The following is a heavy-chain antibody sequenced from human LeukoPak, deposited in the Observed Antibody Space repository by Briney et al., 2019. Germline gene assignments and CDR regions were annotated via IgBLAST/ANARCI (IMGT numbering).Heavy chain of an antibody. Sequence: GASVKVSCKASGYTFTGYYMHWVRQAPGQGLEWMGWINPNSGGTNYAQKFQGWVTMIRDTSISTAYMELSRLRSDDTAVYYCAREGYCSGGSCHRDFDYWGQGTLVTVSS. V-gene: IGHV1-2*04. J-gene: IGHJ4*02. CDR1: GYTFTGYY. D-gene: IGHD2-15*01. CDR2: INPNSGGT. CDR3: AREGYCSGGSCHRDFDY.